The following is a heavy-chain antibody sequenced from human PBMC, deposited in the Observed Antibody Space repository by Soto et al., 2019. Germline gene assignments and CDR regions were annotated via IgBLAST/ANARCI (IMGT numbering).Heavy chain of an antibody. CDR1: GFTFSSYS. CDR2: FSAGGGDNT. Sequence: EVQLLESGGGLAQHGGSLRLSCAASGFTFSSYSMNWVRRAPGKGLEWVSAFSAGGGDNTHYADSVKGRFTISRDNSKNTLFLQMNSLRAEDTARYYCARQARYDRGAYHCEGIDYWGQGTLVTVSS. D-gene: IGHD3-22*01. CDR3: ARQARYDRGAYHCEGIDY. J-gene: IGHJ4*02. V-gene: IGHV3-23*01.